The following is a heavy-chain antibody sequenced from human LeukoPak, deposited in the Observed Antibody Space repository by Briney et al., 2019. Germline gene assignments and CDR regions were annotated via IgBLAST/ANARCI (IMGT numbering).Heavy chain of an antibody. Sequence: GGSLRLSCAASGFTVSSNYMSWVRQAPGKGLEWVAAIYIGGSTYYADSVKGGCTISRDNSKDTLYLQMNSLRAEDTAVYYCARASTEAYSGYDYFDYWGQGTLVTVSS. CDR1: GFTVSSNY. V-gene: IGHV3-53*01. J-gene: IGHJ4*02. CDR3: ARASTEAYSGYDYFDY. CDR2: IYIGGST. D-gene: IGHD5-12*01.